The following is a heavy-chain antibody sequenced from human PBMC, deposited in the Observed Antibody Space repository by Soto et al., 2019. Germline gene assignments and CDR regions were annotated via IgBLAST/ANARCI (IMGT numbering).Heavy chain of an antibody. CDR1: GLTVSGKKY. Sequence: GSLRLSCAVSGLTVSGKKYVAWVRQAPGKGLEWVSGFYDLDGTYYADSLKGRFTTSGDSSRTIVYLQMNGLRPEDTAVYYCATWHLQEHAYDVWGQGTTVTVSS. V-gene: IGHV3-53*01. D-gene: IGHD4-4*01. J-gene: IGHJ3*01. CDR2: FYDLDGT. CDR3: ATWHLQEHAYDV.